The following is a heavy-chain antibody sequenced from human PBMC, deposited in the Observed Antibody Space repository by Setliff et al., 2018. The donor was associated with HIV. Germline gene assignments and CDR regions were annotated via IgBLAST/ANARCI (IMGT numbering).Heavy chain of an antibody. V-gene: IGHV4-31*03. Sequence: PSETLSLTCTVSGGSISSGGYYWSWIRQHPGKGLEWIGYIYYSGSTYYNPSLKSRVTISVDTSKNQFSLKLSSVTAADTAVYYCARSYDSSGYYYLDAFDIWGQGTMVTVSS. D-gene: IGHD3-22*01. CDR3: ARSYDSSGYYYLDAFDI. CDR1: GGSISSGGYY. CDR2: IYYSGST. J-gene: IGHJ3*02.